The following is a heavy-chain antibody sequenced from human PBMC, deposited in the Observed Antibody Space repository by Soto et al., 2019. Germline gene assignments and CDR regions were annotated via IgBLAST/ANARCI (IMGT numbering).Heavy chain of an antibody. CDR1: GFTFSSYA. J-gene: IGHJ5*02. CDR3: AKDTRYGDYVRWFDP. D-gene: IGHD4-17*01. CDR2: ITGSGGIT. Sequence: EVHLLESGGGLVQPGGSLRLSCAASGFTFSSYAMTWVRQAPGRGLEGVSGITGSGGITYYADSVKGRFTISRDNSKSTLYLQMNNLRAEDTAVYYGAKDTRYGDYVRWFDPWGQGTLVTVSS. V-gene: IGHV3-23*01.